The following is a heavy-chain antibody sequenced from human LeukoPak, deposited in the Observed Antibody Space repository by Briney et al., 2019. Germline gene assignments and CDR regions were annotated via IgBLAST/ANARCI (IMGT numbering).Heavy chain of an antibody. CDR1: GYTFTGYY. J-gene: IGHJ5*02. Sequence: ASVKFSGKASGYTFTGYYMHWVRQAPGQGLEWMGWINPNSGGTNYAQKFQGWVTMTRDTSISTAYMELSRLRSDDTAVYYCARAAEPDWFDPWGQGTLVTVSS. D-gene: IGHD1-26*01. CDR2: INPNSGGT. V-gene: IGHV1-2*04. CDR3: ARAAEPDWFDP.